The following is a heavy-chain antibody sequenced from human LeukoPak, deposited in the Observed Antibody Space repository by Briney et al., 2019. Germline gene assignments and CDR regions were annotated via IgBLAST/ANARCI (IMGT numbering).Heavy chain of an antibody. Sequence: PGGSLRLSCAASGFTFDDYGMSWVRQAPGKGLEWVSGINWNGGSTGYADSVKGRFTISRDNAKNSLYLQMNSLRAEDTALYYCARVRYGSGRRDAFDIWGQGTMVTVSS. V-gene: IGHV3-20*04. CDR1: GFTFDDYG. J-gene: IGHJ3*02. CDR2: INWNGGST. CDR3: ARVRYGSGRRDAFDI. D-gene: IGHD3-10*01.